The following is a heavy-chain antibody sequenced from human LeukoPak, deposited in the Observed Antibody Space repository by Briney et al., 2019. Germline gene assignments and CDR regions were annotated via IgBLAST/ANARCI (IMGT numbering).Heavy chain of an antibody. V-gene: IGHV3-33*01. CDR1: GFTFSSYG. CDR3: ARDSQLPYYYYYMDV. Sequence: PGGSLRLSCAASGFTFSSYGMHWVRQAPGKGLEWVAVIWYDGSNKYYADSVKGRFTISRDNSKNTLYLQMNSLRAEDTAVYYCARDSQLPYYYYYMDVWGKGTTVTLSS. CDR2: IWYDGSNK. J-gene: IGHJ6*03. D-gene: IGHD4-23*01.